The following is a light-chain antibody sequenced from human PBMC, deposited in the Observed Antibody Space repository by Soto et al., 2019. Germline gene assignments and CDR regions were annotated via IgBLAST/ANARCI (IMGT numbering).Light chain of an antibody. CDR2: DAS. Sequence: EVVLAQSPATLSLSPGERATLSCRASQSVSISLAWYQQKPGQAPRLLIYDASNRATGVPARFSGSGSGTDFTLTISRLEPEDFAVYYCQQRSNWPPSTFGQGTKVDIK. J-gene: IGKJ1*01. V-gene: IGKV3-11*01. CDR1: QSVSIS. CDR3: QQRSNWPPST.